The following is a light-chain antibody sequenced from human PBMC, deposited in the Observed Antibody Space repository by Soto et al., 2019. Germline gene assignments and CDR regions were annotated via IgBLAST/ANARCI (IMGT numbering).Light chain of an antibody. CDR2: AAS. CDR3: QQLDSYPLT. Sequence: IQLTQSPSSLSASVGDRVTITCRASQGISSYLAWYQQKPGKAPKLLIYAASTLQSGVPSRFSGSGSGTDFTLTISSLQPEDFATYYCQQLDSYPLTFGGGTRWIS. V-gene: IGKV1-9*01. J-gene: IGKJ4*01. CDR1: QGISSY.